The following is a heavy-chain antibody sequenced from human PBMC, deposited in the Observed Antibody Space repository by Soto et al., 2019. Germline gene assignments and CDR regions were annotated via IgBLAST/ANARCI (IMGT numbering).Heavy chain of an antibody. CDR2: IDPSDSYT. CDR1: GYSFTSYW. J-gene: IGHJ6*02. V-gene: IGHV5-10-1*01. Sequence: GESLKISCKGSGYSFTSYWISWVRQMPGKGLEWMGRIDPSDSYTNYSPSFQGHVTISADKSISTAYLQWSSLKASDTAMYYCARHLVATTNYYYYYAMDVWGQGTTVTVSS. CDR3: ARHLVATTNYYYYYAMDV. D-gene: IGHD5-12*01.